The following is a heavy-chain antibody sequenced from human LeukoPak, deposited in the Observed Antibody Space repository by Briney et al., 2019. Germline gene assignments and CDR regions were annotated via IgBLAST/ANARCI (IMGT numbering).Heavy chain of an antibody. CDR1: GFTFSNYG. CDR2: IWYDGSNK. D-gene: IGHD6-19*01. Sequence: PGGSLRLSCAASGFTFSNYGMHWVRQAPGKGLERVAVIWYDGSNKYYADSVKGRLTISRDNSKNTLYLQMNSLRAEDTAVYYCVRVAVAGNLNNWFDPWGQGTLVTVSS. V-gene: IGHV3-33*01. CDR3: VRVAVAGNLNNWFDP. J-gene: IGHJ5*02.